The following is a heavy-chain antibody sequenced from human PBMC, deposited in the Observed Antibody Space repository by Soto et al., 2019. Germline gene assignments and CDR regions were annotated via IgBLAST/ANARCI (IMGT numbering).Heavy chain of an antibody. CDR2: IIPIFGTA. Sequence: SVKVSCKASVGTFSSYAISWVRQAPGQGLEWMGGIIPIFGTANYAQKFQGRVTITADESTSTAYMELSSLRSEDTAVYYCARVRNSQVYYYYYGMDVWGQGTTVTVSS. CDR3: ARVRNSQVYYYYYGMDV. V-gene: IGHV1-69*13. J-gene: IGHJ6*02. CDR1: VGTFSSYA.